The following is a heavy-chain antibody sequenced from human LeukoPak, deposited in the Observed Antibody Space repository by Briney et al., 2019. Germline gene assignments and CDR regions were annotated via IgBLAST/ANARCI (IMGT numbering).Heavy chain of an antibody. CDR1: GYTFTDYT. CDR3: ANPRYDSSGYYYVD. CDR2: INGGSGNT. D-gene: IGHD3-22*01. J-gene: IGHJ4*02. Sequence: GESLKVSCKASGYTFTDYTMHWLRQAPGQRLDWMGWINGGSGNTKYSPEFQGRVTITRDTSASTAYMELSSLRSEDTAVYYCANPRYDSSGYYYVDWGQGTLVTVSS. V-gene: IGHV1-3*01.